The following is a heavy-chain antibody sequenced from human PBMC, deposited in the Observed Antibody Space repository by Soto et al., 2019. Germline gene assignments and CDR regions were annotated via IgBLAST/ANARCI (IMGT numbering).Heavy chain of an antibody. CDR3: ARGRGYSLIPVVDDAVDV. CDR2: ITTYNGDT. D-gene: IGHD5-12*01. J-gene: IGHJ3*01. V-gene: IGHV1-18*04. CDR1: GYSFTGYG. Sequence: GXSVKVSFKASGYSFTGYGINWVRQAPVQGLQWLGRITTYNGDTNYAQNFQGRVTMTTDTSTSTTYMELRSLRSDDTAVYFCARGRGYSLIPVVDDAVDVWGQGTLVTVSS.